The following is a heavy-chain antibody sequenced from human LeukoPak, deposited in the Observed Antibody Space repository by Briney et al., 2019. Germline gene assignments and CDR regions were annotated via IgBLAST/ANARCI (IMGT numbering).Heavy chain of an antibody. CDR1: GGSISSSSYY. D-gene: IGHD2-2*01. CDR2: IYYSGST. CDR3: ARGYCRGTSCNRYTFDM. Sequence: PSETLSLTCTVSGGSISSSSYYWGWIRQPPGKGLEWIGSIYYSGSTYYNPSLKSRVTISVDTSKNQFSLTLSSVTAADTAVYYCARGYCRGTSCNRYTFDMWGQGTMVTVSS. V-gene: IGHV4-39*07. J-gene: IGHJ3*02.